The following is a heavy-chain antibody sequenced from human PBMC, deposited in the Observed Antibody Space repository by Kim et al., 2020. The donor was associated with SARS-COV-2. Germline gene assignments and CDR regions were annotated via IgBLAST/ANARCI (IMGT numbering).Heavy chain of an antibody. CDR2: LYYSGST. Sequence: SETLSLTCTVSGGSISSTSYFWGWIRQPPGKGLEWIGSLYYSGSTYYNPSLKSRATISVDTSKKQFSLKLSSVTAADTAVYYCARLMTIAIYYWGQGTLVTVSS. J-gene: IGHJ4*02. CDR1: GGSISSTSYF. CDR3: ARLMTIAIYY. D-gene: IGHD6-13*01. V-gene: IGHV4-39*01.